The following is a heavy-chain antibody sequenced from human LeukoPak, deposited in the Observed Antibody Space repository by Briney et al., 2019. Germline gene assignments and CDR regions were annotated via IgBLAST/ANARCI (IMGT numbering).Heavy chain of an antibody. D-gene: IGHD4-11*01. Sequence: SETLSLTCTVSGGSISSHYWSWIRQPPGKGLEGMGYIYYSGSTTYNPSLKSRVTISLDTSKNQFSLELSSVTAADTAVYYCARDNSNHDAFDIWGQGTMVTVSS. CDR1: GGSISSHY. CDR2: IYYSGST. V-gene: IGHV4-59*11. CDR3: ARDNSNHDAFDI. J-gene: IGHJ3*02.